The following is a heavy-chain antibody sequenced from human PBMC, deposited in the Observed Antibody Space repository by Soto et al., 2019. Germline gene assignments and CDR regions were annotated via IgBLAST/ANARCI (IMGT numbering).Heavy chain of an antibody. CDR2: ISGSGAST. D-gene: IGHD6-13*01. CDR1: GFTFSSYA. Sequence: ESGGGLVQPGGSLRLSCAASGFTFSSYAMSWVRQAPGKGLEWVSAISGSGASTYYADSVKGRFTISRDNAKNTLFLQMNSLRAEDTAVYYCAKDSPYSSSWAPFDYWGQGTLVTVSS. CDR3: AKDSPYSSSWAPFDY. V-gene: IGHV3-23*01. J-gene: IGHJ4*02.